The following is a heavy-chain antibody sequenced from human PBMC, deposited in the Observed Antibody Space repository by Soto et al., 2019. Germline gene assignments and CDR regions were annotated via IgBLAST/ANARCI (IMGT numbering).Heavy chain of an antibody. CDR1: GFTFSSYA. CDR2: ISYDGSNK. D-gene: IGHD5-12*01. V-gene: IGHV3-30-3*01. J-gene: IGHJ6*02. Sequence: QVQLVESGGGVVQPGRSLRLSCAASGFTFSSYAMHWVRQAPGKGLEWVAVISYDGSNKYYADSVKGRFTISRDNSKNTLYLQMNSLRAEETAVYYWARDYYRFNSGYGFSMDVWGQGTTVTVSS. CDR3: ARDYYRFNSGYGFSMDV.